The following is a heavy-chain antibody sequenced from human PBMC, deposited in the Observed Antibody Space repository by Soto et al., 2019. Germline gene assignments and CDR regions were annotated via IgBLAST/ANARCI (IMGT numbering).Heavy chain of an antibody. V-gene: IGHV4-30-4*01. D-gene: IGHD6-13*01. CDR1: GASIYNGGYF. Sequence: SETLSLTCSVSGASIYNGGYFWSWIRQSPGKGLEWIGHIHNSGSPYNNPSLKSRVTINPDTSKNQFSLQLHSVTPEDTAVYYCARGSYTSTWSWGQGTLVTVSS. J-gene: IGHJ5*02. CDR3: ARGSYTSTWS. CDR2: IHNSGSP.